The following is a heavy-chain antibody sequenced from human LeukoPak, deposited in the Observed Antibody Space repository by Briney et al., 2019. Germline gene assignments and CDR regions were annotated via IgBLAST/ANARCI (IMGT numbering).Heavy chain of an antibody. CDR1: GYTFRSYG. Sequence: ASVKVSCKASGYTFRSYGVAWVRQVRGRGLEWMGWVSAYNGNTKYAQTLQGRVSMTTDTATSTAFMELRSLRSDDTAMYYCGRASGYFDEPSHYYLDYWGQGTLVAVSS. CDR2: VSAYNGNT. J-gene: IGHJ4*02. V-gene: IGHV1-18*01. D-gene: IGHD3-9*01. CDR3: GRASGYFDEPSHYYLDY.